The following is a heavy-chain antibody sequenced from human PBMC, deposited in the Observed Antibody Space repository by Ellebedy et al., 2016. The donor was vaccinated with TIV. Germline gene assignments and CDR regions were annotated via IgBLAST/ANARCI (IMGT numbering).Heavy chain of an antibody. Sequence: GGSLRLSXKGSGYSFTSYWIGWVRQMPGKGLEWMGIIYPGDSDTRYSPSFQGQVTISADKSISTAYLQWSSLKASDTAMYYCARISHCGGDCYLFHYGMDVWGQGTTVTVSS. D-gene: IGHD2-21*01. V-gene: IGHV5-51*01. CDR2: IYPGDSDT. CDR3: ARISHCGGDCYLFHYGMDV. J-gene: IGHJ6*02. CDR1: GYSFTSYW.